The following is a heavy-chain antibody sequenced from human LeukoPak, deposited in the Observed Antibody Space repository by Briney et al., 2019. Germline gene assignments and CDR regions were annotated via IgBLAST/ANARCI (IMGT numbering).Heavy chain of an antibody. CDR2: IYYSGST. CDR3: ARDITLEGFDY. Sequence: SQTLSLTCTVSGGSISSGDYYWSWIRQPPGKGLEWIGYIYYSGSTYYNPSLKSRVTISVDRSKNQFSLKLSSVTAADTAVYYCARDITLEGFDYWGQGTLVTVSS. CDR1: GGSISSGDYY. V-gene: IGHV4-30-4*01. J-gene: IGHJ4*02. D-gene: IGHD3-10*01.